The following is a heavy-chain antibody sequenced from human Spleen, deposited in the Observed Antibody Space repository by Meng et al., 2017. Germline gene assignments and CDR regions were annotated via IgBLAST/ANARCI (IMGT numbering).Heavy chain of an antibody. CDR3: ARGQRWNMSRGRGSFHY. V-gene: IGHV4-34*02. J-gene: IGHJ1*01. CDR2: INDSGTT. Sequence: QVPLQQWGAGLLEPSETLSLTFAVPGWSLSGFFWTWIRQPPGQGLHWIGEINDSGTTNYNPSLNTQVTMSIDTSKNQFSLRLTSVTAADTAVYYCARGQRWNMSRGRGSFHYWGQGTLVTVSS. CDR1: GWSLSGFF. D-gene: IGHD3-10*01.